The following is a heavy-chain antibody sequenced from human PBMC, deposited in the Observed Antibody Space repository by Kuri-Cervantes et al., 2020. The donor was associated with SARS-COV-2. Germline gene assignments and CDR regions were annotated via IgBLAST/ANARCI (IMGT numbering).Heavy chain of an antibody. CDR3: AKDLGRPNWFDP. CDR1: GFTLCRYA. CDR2: ISGSGGST. Sequence: LTCAASGFTLCRYAMSWVRQAPGKGLEWVSAISGSGGSTYYADSVKGRFTNSIDNSKNTLYLRMNSLRAEDTAVYYCAKDLGRPNWFDPWGQGTLVTVSS. J-gene: IGHJ5*02. V-gene: IGHV3-23*01.